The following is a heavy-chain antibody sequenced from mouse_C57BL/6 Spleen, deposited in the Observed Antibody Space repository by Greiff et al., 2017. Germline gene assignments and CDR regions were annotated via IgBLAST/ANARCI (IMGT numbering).Heavy chain of an antibody. V-gene: IGHV1-15*01. D-gene: IGHD1-1*01. CDR2: IDPETGGT. Sequence: QVQLQQSGAELVRPGASVTLSCKASGYTFTDYEMHWVKQTPVHGLEWIGAIDPETGGTAYNQKFKGKAILTADKSSSTAYMELRSLTSEDSAVYYCTRSYYYGSPGFAYWGQGTLVTVSA. J-gene: IGHJ3*01. CDR1: GYTFTDYE. CDR3: TRSYYYGSPGFAY.